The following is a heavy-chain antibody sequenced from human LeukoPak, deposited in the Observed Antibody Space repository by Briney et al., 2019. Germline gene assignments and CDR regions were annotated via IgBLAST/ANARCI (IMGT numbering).Heavy chain of an antibody. CDR3: ARHEWRDAAEY. V-gene: IGHV4-39*01. Sequence: PSETLSLTCTVSGRSISSSSYYWGWIRQPLGKGLEWIGTIYYSGSTYYNPSLKSRVTISVDTSKNQFSLKLTSVTAADTGVYDCARHEWRDAAEYWGQGTLVTVSS. D-gene: IGHD5-24*01. CDR2: IYYSGST. CDR1: GRSISSSSYY. J-gene: IGHJ4*02.